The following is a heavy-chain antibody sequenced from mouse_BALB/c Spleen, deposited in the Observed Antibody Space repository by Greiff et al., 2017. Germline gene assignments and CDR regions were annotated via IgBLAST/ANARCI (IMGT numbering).Heavy chain of an antibody. Sequence: QVQLQQSGPGLVAPSQSLSITCTVSGFSLTSSGVHWVRQPPGKGLEWLGVIWAGGSTNYNSALMSRLSISKDNSKSQVFLKMNSLQTDDTAMYYWAREGTVVATGAMDYWGQGTSVTVSS. V-gene: IGHV2-9*02. CDR2: IWAGGST. J-gene: IGHJ4*01. CDR1: GFSLTSSG. CDR3: AREGTVVATGAMDY. D-gene: IGHD1-1*01.